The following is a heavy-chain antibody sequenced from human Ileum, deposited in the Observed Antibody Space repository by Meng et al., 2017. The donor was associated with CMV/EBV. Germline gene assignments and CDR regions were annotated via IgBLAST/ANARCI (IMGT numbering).Heavy chain of an antibody. J-gene: IGHJ4*02. D-gene: IGHD3-10*01. CDR2: IYYSGNA. V-gene: IGHV4-59*01. CDR3: ARDGYFDSGTYPFDH. Sequence: VHRTETAPSQVRPSEPLSFTCTFFGNSLGVYYWSWTRQSPGKALEWIVYIYYSGNAVYNPSFKSRVTISVDTSKSQFYLKVNSVTAADTAVYYCARDGYFDSGTYPFDHWGQGTLVTVSS. CDR1: GNSLGVYY.